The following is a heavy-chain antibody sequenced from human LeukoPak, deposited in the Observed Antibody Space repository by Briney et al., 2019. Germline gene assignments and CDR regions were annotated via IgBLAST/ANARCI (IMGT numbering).Heavy chain of an antibody. CDR3: ARGLVVVAATHGFRAFDI. J-gene: IGHJ3*02. D-gene: IGHD2-15*01. V-gene: IGHV4-34*01. CDR2: INHSGST. Sequence: SETLSLTCAVYGGSFSGYYWSWIRQPPGKGLEWIGEINHSGSTNYNQSLKSRVTISVDTSKNQFSLKLSSVTAADTAVYYCARGLVVVAATHGFRAFDIWGQGTMVTVSS. CDR1: GGSFSGYY.